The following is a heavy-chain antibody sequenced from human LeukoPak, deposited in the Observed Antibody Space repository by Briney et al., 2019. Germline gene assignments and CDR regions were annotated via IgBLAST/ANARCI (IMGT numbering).Heavy chain of an antibody. CDR2: ISSSGSTI. D-gene: IGHD6-19*01. J-gene: IGHJ3*02. Sequence: GGSLRLSCAASGFTFSDYYMSWIRQAPGKGLEWVSYISSSGSTIYYADSVKGRFTISRDNAKNSLYLQMNSLRAEDTAVYYCARAGGRDSSGWYEEVGAFDIWGQGTMVTVSS. V-gene: IGHV3-11*04. CDR1: GFTFSDYY. CDR3: ARAGGRDSSGWYEEVGAFDI.